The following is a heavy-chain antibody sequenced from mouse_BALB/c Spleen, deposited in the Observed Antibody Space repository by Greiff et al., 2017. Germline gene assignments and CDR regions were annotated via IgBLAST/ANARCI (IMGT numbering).Heavy chain of an antibody. CDR3: ARTMITTENAMDY. Sequence: EVMLVESGGGLVQPGGSLRLSCATSGFTFTDYYMSWVRQPPGKALEWLGFIRNKANGYTTEYSASVKGRFTISRDNSQSILYLQMNTLRAEDSATYYCARTMITTENAMDYWGQGTSVTVSS. V-gene: IGHV7-3*02. CDR2: IRNKANGYTT. CDR1: GFTFTDYY. D-gene: IGHD2-4*01. J-gene: IGHJ4*01.